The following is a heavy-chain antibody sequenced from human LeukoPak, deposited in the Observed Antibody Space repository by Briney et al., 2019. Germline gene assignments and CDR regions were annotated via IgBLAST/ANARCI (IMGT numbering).Heavy chain of an antibody. Sequence: ASVKVSCKASGYTFTGYYMHWVRQAPGQGLEWMGWINPNSGGTNYAQKFQGRVTMTRDTSISTAYMELSRLRSDDTDVYYCARAAMTVVVTDFDYWGQGTLVTVSS. CDR3: ARAAMTVVVTDFDY. J-gene: IGHJ4*02. CDR1: GYTFTGYY. D-gene: IGHD3-22*01. CDR2: INPNSGGT. V-gene: IGHV1-2*02.